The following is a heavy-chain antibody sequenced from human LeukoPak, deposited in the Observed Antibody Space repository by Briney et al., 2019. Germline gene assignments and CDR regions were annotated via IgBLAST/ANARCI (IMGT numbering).Heavy chain of an antibody. D-gene: IGHD3-22*01. Sequence: RPSETLSLTCAVSGVSISDYYWSWIRQCPGKGLEWIGEVSPGGYTNYNPSLKSRVIISEDPSESHLSLRLRSVTAADTAMYYCARIRRGHGHDMCYNHWAQGTLVTVSS. CDR1: GVSISDYY. CDR3: ARIRRGHGHDMCYNH. CDR2: VSPGGYT. J-gene: IGHJ5*02. V-gene: IGHV4-34*01.